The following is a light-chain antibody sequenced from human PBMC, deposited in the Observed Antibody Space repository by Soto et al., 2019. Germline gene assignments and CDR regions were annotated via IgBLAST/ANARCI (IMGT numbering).Light chain of an antibody. Sequence: EIVLTQSPATLSLSPGERATLSCRASQSVSSSLAWYQQKPGQAPRLLIYDASNRATGIPARFSGSGSGSDFTLTISSLEPEYFAVYYCQQRSNRPGTFGQGTKVEIK. CDR2: DAS. V-gene: IGKV3-11*01. CDR3: QQRSNRPGT. CDR1: QSVSSS. J-gene: IGKJ1*01.